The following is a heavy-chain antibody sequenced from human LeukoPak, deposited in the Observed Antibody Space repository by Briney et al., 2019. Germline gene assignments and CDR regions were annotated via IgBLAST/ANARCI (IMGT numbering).Heavy chain of an antibody. CDR1: GFTFSSYA. CDR3: ASPLDPYVVKFYYYYYGMDV. V-gene: IGHV3-30-3*01. Sequence: GGSLRLSCAASGFTFSSYAMHWVRQAPGKGLEWVAVISYDGSNKYYADSVKGRFTISRDNSKNTLYLQMNSLRAEDTAVYYCASPLDPYVVKFYYYYYGMDVWGQGTTVTVSS. J-gene: IGHJ6*02. D-gene: IGHD2-15*01. CDR2: ISYDGSNK.